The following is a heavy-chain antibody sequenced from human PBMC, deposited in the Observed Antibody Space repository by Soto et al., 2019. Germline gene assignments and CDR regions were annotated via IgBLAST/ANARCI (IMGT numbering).Heavy chain of an antibody. Sequence: PGGSLRLSCAASGFTFSSYDMHWVRQATGKGLEWVSAIGTAGDTYYPGSVKGRFTISRENAKNSLYLQMNSLRAGDTAVYYCARETGVATSFGYYYYYMDVWGKGTTVTVS. CDR3: ARETGVATSFGYYYYYMDV. CDR1: GFTFSSYD. CDR2: IGTAGDT. V-gene: IGHV3-13*01. D-gene: IGHD5-12*01. J-gene: IGHJ6*03.